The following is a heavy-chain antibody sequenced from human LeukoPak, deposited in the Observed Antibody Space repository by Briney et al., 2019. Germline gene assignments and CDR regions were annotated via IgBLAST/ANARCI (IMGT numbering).Heavy chain of an antibody. CDR1: GFTFSSYA. CDR3: ANCIDSSGWYLGD. D-gene: IGHD6-19*01. CDR2: ISSNGGST. Sequence: GGSLRLSCAASGFTFSSYAMHWVRQAPGKGLEYVSAISSNGGSTYYANSVKGRFTISRDNSKNTLYLQMGSLRAEDMAVYYCANCIDSSGWYLGDWGQGTLVTVSS. V-gene: IGHV3-64*01. J-gene: IGHJ4*02.